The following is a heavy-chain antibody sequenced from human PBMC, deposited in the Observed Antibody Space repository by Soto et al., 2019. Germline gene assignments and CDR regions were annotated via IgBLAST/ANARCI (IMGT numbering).Heavy chain of an antibody. CDR3: ARDLRLVAVHYGMDV. Sequence: QVQLVESGGGVVQPGRSLRLSCAASGFTFSSYGMYWVRQAPGKGLEWVAVISDDGSNKYYVDSVKGRFTISRDNSKSTLYLQMNSLGAEDTAVYYCARDLRLVAVHYGMDVWGQGTTVTVSS. CDR2: ISDDGSNK. CDR1: GFTFSSYG. V-gene: IGHV3-30*03. J-gene: IGHJ6*02. D-gene: IGHD5-12*01.